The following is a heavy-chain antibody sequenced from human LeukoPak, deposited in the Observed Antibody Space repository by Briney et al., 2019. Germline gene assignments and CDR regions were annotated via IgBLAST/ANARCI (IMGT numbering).Heavy chain of an antibody. CDR1: GFSFSSYT. CDR2: ISSSGNYI. Sequence: GGSLRLSCAASGFSFSSYTMNWVRQAPGKGLEWVSSISSSGNYIHYADSVKGRFTISRDSAKNSLHLQMNSLRGEDTAVYYCARAAAGTYYIDYWGQGTLVTVYS. J-gene: IGHJ4*02. D-gene: IGHD6-13*01. CDR3: ARAAAGTYYIDY. V-gene: IGHV3-21*01.